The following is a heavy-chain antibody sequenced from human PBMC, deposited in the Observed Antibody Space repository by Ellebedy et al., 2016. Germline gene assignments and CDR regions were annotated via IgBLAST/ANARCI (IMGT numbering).Heavy chain of an antibody. CDR3: AREVGDSSSSEQYNWFDP. V-gene: IGHV4-30-2*01. J-gene: IGHJ5*02. D-gene: IGHD6-6*01. Sequence: SETLSLTXAVSGGSISSGGYSWSWIRQPPGKGLEWIGYIYHSGSTYYNPSLKSRVTISVDRSKNQFSLKLSSVTAADTAVYYCAREVGDSSSSEQYNWFDPWGQGTLVTVSS. CDR1: GGSISSGGYS. CDR2: IYHSGST.